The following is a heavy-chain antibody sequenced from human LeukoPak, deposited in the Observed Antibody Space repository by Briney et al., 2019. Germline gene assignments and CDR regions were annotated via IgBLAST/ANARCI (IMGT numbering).Heavy chain of an antibody. D-gene: IGHD3-22*01. V-gene: IGHV3-23*01. J-gene: IGHJ3*02. CDR3: AKQDLSGYSPMDAFDI. CDR1: GFTFSSYG. CDR2: ISGSGGST. Sequence: GGTLRLSCAASGFTFSSYGMSWVRQAPGKGLEWVSAISGSGGSTYYADSVKGRSTISRDNSKNTLYLQMNSLRAEDTAVYYCAKQDLSGYSPMDAFDIWGQGTMVTVSS.